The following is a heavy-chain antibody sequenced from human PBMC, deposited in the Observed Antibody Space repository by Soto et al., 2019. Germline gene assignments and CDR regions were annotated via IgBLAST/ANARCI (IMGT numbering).Heavy chain of an antibody. V-gene: IGHV3-21*01. CDR1: GFTFSSYS. Sequence: PGGSLRLSCAASGFTFSSYSMNWVRQAPGKGLEWVSSISSSSSYIYYADSVKGRFTISRDNAKNSLYLQMNSLRAEDTAVYYCARALLGIAVAVDAFDIWGQGTMVTVSS. D-gene: IGHD6-19*01. CDR3: ARALLGIAVAVDAFDI. J-gene: IGHJ3*02. CDR2: ISSSSSYI.